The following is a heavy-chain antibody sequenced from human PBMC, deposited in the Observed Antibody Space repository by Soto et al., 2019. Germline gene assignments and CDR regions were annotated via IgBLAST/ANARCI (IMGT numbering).Heavy chain of an antibody. V-gene: IGHV4-61*01. CDR3: ATDGHGMDV. Sequence: QVQLQESGPGLVRPSETLSLTCTVSGGSVTTGSYNWSWIRRPPGKGLEWIGNIFFAGITHYNPSLNNRVTMSVDTSKNQFSLTVTSVNAADTAVYYCATDGHGMDVWGQGTTVTVSS. J-gene: IGHJ6*02. CDR1: GGSVTTGSYN. CDR2: IFFAGIT.